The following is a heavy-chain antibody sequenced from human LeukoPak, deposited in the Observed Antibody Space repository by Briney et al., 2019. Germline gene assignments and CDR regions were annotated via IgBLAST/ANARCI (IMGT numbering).Heavy chain of an antibody. D-gene: IGHD2-15*01. Sequence: GGSLRLSCTASGFTFSSYSMNWVRQAPGKGLQWVSYISSSSRTIYYADSVKGRFAISRDNAKNSLYLQMNSLRDEDTAVYYCARGGVGAAIEYLQHWGQGTLVTVSS. CDR1: GFTFSSYS. CDR2: ISSSSRTI. J-gene: IGHJ1*01. V-gene: IGHV3-48*02. CDR3: ARGGVGAAIEYLQH.